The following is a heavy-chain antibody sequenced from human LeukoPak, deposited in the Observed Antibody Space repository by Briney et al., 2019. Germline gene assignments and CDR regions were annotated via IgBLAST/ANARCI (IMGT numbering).Heavy chain of an antibody. V-gene: IGHV4-38-2*01. CDR1: GSSISSGYY. CDR2: IYHGGTT. J-gene: IGHJ6*03. Sequence: SETLSLTCAVSGSSISSGYYWGWIRQPPGKGLEWIGSIYHGGTTYYNPSLKSRVTISVDTSKNQFSLKLSSVTAADTAVYYCARVRARYCSGGSCLYYYYMDVWGKGTTVTVSS. CDR3: ARVRARYCSGGSCLYYYYMDV. D-gene: IGHD2-15*01.